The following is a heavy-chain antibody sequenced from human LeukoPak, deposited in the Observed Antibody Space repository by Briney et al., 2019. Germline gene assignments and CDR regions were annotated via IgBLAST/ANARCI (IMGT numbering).Heavy chain of an antibody. CDR3: ASRGYCSSTSCSPGYYYYYMDV. Sequence: GASVKVSCKASGGTFSSYAISWVRQAPRQGLEWMGGIIPIFGTANYAQKFQGRVTITTDESTSTAYMELSSLRSEDTAVYYCASRGYCSSTSCSPGYYYYYMDVWGKGTTVTVSS. D-gene: IGHD2-2*01. J-gene: IGHJ6*03. V-gene: IGHV1-69*05. CDR1: GGTFSSYA. CDR2: IIPIFGTA.